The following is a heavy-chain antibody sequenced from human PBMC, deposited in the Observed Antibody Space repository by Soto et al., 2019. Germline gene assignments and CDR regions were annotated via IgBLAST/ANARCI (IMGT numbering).Heavy chain of an antibody. Sequence: GGSLRLSCAASGFTFDDYAMHWVRQAPGKGLEWVSGISWNSGSIGYADSVKGRFTISRDNAKNSLYLQMDSLRAEDTAWYYCARSDTVRDAFDIWGQGTMVTVSS. D-gene: IGHD4-17*01. CDR1: GFTFDDYA. J-gene: IGHJ3*02. V-gene: IGHV3-9*01. CDR2: ISWNSGSI. CDR3: ARSDTVRDAFDI.